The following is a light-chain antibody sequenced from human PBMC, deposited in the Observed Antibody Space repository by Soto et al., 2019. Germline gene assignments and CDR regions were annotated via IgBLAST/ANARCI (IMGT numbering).Light chain of an antibody. CDR1: HSVSSNY. Sequence: EIVLTQSPGTLSLSPGERGTLSCRASHSVSSNYLAWYQQKPGQSPRLLIYSAFSRATAIPDRFSGSGSGTDFTITISRLEPEDFAVYYCQDYGSSPWTFGQGTKVEIK. J-gene: IGKJ1*01. CDR3: QDYGSSPWT. V-gene: IGKV3-20*01. CDR2: SAF.